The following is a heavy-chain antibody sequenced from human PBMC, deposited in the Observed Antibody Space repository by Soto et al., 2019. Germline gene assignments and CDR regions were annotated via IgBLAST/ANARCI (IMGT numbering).Heavy chain of an antibody. J-gene: IGHJ4*02. CDR1: GGSFSGYY. CDR2: INHSGST. Sequence: QVQLQQWGAGLLKPSETLSLTCAVYGGSFSGYYWSWIRQPPGKGLEWIGEINHSGSTNYNPSLKSRVTISVDTSKNQFSLKLSSVTAADTAVYYCARGKYYYGSGSRYWGQGTLVTVSS. D-gene: IGHD3-10*01. CDR3: ARGKYYYGSGSRY. V-gene: IGHV4-34*01.